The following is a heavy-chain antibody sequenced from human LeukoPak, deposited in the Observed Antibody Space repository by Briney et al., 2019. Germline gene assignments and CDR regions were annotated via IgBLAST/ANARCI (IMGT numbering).Heavy chain of an antibody. Sequence: PGGSLRLSCAASGFTFSSYGIHWVRQAPGKGLEWVANIKQDGSEKYYVDSVKGRFTISRDNAKNSLYLQMNSLRAGDTAVYYCARVVVVTATPYYFDYWGQGTLVTVSS. J-gene: IGHJ4*02. CDR3: ARVVVVTATPYYFDY. CDR1: GFTFSSYG. V-gene: IGHV3-7*01. CDR2: IKQDGSEK. D-gene: IGHD2-15*01.